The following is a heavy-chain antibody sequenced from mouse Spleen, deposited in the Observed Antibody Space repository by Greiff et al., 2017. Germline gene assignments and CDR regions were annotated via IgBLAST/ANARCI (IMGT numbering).Heavy chain of an antibody. CDR1: GYTFTDYY. J-gene: IGHJ3*01. Sequence: VQLQQSGAELVRPGASVKLSCKASGYTFTDYYINWVKQRPGQGLGWIARIYPGSGNTYYNEKFKGKATLTAEKSSSTAYMQLSSLTSEDSAVYFCANSNYDGWFAYWGQGTLVTVSA. D-gene: IGHD2-5*01. V-gene: IGHV1-76*01. CDR2: IYPGSGNT. CDR3: ANSNYDGWFAY.